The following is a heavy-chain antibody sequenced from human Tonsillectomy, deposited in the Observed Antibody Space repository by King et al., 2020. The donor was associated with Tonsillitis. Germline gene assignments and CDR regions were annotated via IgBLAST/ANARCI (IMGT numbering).Heavy chain of an antibody. CDR1: GFPFSNYI. CDR2: IDSSSSYI. D-gene: IGHD5-12*01. J-gene: IGHJ3*01. CDR3: ARDNTRYGDYVNAFDV. V-gene: IGHV3-21*01. Sequence: VQLVESGGGLVKPGGSLRLSCAASGFPFSNYIMNWVRRAPGKGLEWVASIDSSSSYIYYAGSVKGRFTISRDDAKNSLYLILNSLRVEDTAVYYCARDNTRYGDYVNAFDVWGLGTGVTVSS.